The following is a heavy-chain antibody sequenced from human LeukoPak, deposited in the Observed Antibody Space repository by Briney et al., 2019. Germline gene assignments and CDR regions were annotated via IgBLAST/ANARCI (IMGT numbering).Heavy chain of an antibody. J-gene: IGHJ4*02. CDR1: GFTFSSYG. CDR3: AKVTRYCSGGSCYRPEDY. D-gene: IGHD2-15*01. CDR2: ISGSGSST. V-gene: IGHV3-23*01. Sequence: GGSLRLSCAASGFTFSSYGMSWVRQAPGKGLEWVSAISGSGSSTYYADSVKGRFTISRDNSKNTLYLQMNSLRADDTAVYYCAKVTRYCSGGSCYRPEDYWGQGTLVTVSS.